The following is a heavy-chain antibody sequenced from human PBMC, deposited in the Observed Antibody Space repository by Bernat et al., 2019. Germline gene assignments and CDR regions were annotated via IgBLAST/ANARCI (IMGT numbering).Heavy chain of an antibody. Sequence: EVQLVESGGGLVQPGGSLRLSCAASGFTFSSYWMHWVRQAPGKGLVWVSRINSYGSSPSYADSVKGRFTISRDNAKNTLYLKMNSLRAEDTAVYYCARDHRGPDTAMAKGGPYYYYSGMDVWGQGTTVTVSS. CDR1: GFTFSSYW. J-gene: IGHJ6*02. CDR2: INSYGSSP. D-gene: IGHD5-18*01. V-gene: IGHV3-74*01. CDR3: ARDHRGPDTAMAKGGPYYYYSGMDV.